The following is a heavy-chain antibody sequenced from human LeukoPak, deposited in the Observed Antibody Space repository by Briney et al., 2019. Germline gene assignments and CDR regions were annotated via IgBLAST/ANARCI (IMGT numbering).Heavy chain of an antibody. CDR2: IYSGGST. Sequence: GGSLRLSCAASGFTVNNNYMSWVRQAPGKGLEWVSLIYSGGSTYYADSVEGRFTISRDNSENTLYLQMNSLRAEDTAVYYCARDSGTCWGIDHWGQGTLVTVSS. CDR1: GFTVNNNY. J-gene: IGHJ4*02. CDR3: ARDSGTCWGIDH. D-gene: IGHD1-26*01. V-gene: IGHV3-53*01.